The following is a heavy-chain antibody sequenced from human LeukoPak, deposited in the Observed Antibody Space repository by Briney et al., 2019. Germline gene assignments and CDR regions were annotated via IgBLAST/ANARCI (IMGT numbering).Heavy chain of an antibody. V-gene: IGHV1-46*01. J-gene: IGHJ5*02. CDR1: GGTFSSYA. CDR3: AISTGYCSGGSCSYNWFDP. D-gene: IGHD2-15*01. Sequence: ASVKVSCKASGGTFSSYAISWVRQAPGQGLEWMGIINPSGGSTSYAQKFQGRVTMTRDTSTSTVYIELSSLRSEDTAVYYCAISTGYCSGGSCSYNWFDPWGQGTLVTVSS. CDR2: INPSGGST.